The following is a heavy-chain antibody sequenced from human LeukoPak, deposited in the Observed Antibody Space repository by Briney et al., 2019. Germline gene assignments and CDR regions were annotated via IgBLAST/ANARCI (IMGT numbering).Heavy chain of an antibody. CDR2: IIPIFGTA. Sequence: GASVKVSCKASGGTFSSYAISWVRQAPGQGLEWMGGIIPIFGTANYAQKSQGRVTITADESTSTAYMELSSLRSEDTAVYYCASYCSSTSCYGRSGFDYWGQGTLVTVSS. CDR3: ASYCSSTSCYGRSGFDY. V-gene: IGHV1-69*13. J-gene: IGHJ4*02. CDR1: GGTFSSYA. D-gene: IGHD2-2*01.